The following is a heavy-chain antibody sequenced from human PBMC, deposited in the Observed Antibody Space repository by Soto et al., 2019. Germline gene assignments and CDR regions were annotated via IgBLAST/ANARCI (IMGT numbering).Heavy chain of an antibody. D-gene: IGHD2-21*01. V-gene: IGHV4-31*03. J-gene: IGHJ6*02. CDR2: IYYSGST. CDR1: GGSISSGGYY. CDR3: AASCVGCGGFNYYGMDV. Sequence: QVQLQESGPGLVKPSQTLSLTCTVSGGSISSGGYYWSWIRQHPGKGLEWIGYIYYSGSTYYNPSLKSGVTISVDTSKNQFSLKLSSGTAADTAVYYCAASCVGCGGFNYYGMDVWGQGTTVTVSS.